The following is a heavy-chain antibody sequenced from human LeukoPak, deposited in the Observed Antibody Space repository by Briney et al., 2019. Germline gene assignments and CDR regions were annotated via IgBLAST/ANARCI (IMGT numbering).Heavy chain of an antibody. J-gene: IGHJ3*02. D-gene: IGHD3-22*01. Sequence: GESLKISCKGSGYTFSNYWIHWVRQMPGKGLEWMGIIYPGDSDTGYSPSFQGQVTISADKSISTAYLQWSSLKASDTAMYYCASRYYYDSSGVDDAFDIWGQGTMVTVSS. CDR1: GYTFSNYW. V-gene: IGHV5-51*01. CDR3: ASRYYYDSSGVDDAFDI. CDR2: IYPGDSDT.